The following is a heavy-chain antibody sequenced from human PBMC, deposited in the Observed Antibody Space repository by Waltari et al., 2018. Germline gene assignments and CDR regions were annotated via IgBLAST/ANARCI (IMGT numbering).Heavy chain of an antibody. D-gene: IGHD4-17*01. V-gene: IGHV4-4*07. Sequence: HLQESGPGLVKPSETLSLTCDVSGDSISNSYWSWIRQSAGKELEWIGRVHTSGRTKYNPSLRGRITVSEDTSKNQISLKMNAVTVADTAVYYCARDRREDFGDYDPLFDYWGQGVLVTVSS. J-gene: IGHJ4*02. CDR3: ARDRREDFGDYDPLFDY. CDR1: GDSISNSY. CDR2: VHTSGRT.